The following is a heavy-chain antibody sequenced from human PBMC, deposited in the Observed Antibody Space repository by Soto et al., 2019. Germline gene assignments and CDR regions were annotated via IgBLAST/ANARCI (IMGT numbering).Heavy chain of an antibody. Sequence: QVQLQQWGAGLLKPSETLSLTCAVYGGSFSGYYWSWIRQPPGKGLEWIGEINHSGSTNYNPSLKSRVTISVDTSKNQFSLKLSPVTAADTAVYYCARGATKEYDYIWGSYRYWVMEDAFDIWGQGTMVTVSS. CDR2: INHSGST. D-gene: IGHD3-16*02. V-gene: IGHV4-34*01. J-gene: IGHJ3*02. CDR1: GGSFSGYY. CDR3: ARGATKEYDYIWGSYRYWVMEDAFDI.